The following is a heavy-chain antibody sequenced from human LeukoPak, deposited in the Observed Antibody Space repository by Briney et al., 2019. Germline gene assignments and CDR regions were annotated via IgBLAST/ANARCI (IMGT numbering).Heavy chain of an antibody. CDR1: GYTLTELS. CDR2: FDPEDGET. CDR3: ATDKRGRYFDWLLYY. Sequence: EASVKVSCKVSGYTLTELSMHWVRQAPGKGLEWMGGFDPEDGETIYAQKFQGRVTMTEDTSTDTAYMELSSLRSEDTAVYYCATDKRGRYFDWLLYYWGRGTLVTVSS. V-gene: IGHV1-24*01. J-gene: IGHJ4*02. D-gene: IGHD3-9*01.